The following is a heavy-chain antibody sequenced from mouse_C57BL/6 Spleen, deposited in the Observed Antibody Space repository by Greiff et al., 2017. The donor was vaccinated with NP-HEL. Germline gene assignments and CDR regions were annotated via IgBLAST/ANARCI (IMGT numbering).Heavy chain of an antibody. V-gene: IGHV1-52*01. D-gene: IGHD2-3*01. CDR2: IDPSDSET. Sequence: VQLQQPGAELVRPGSSVKLSCKASGYTFTSYWMHWVKQRPIQGLEWIGNIDPSDSETHYNQKFKDKATLTVDKSSSTAYMQLSSLTSEDSAVYYCARGRDGYPYYFDYWGQGTTLTVSS. CDR1: GYTFTSYW. CDR3: ARGRDGYPYYFDY. J-gene: IGHJ2*01.